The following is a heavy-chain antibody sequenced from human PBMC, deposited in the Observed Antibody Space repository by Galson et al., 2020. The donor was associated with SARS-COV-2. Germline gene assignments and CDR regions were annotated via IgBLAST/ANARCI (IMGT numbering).Heavy chain of an antibody. J-gene: IGHJ3*02. CDR1: GTSIGSGIYF. Sequence: SETLSLTCTVSGTSIGSGIYFWSWVRQTAGKGLEWIGRISASGSTSYSPSLESRVTMSVDTSKNQFSLKLTSVIAADTGIYYCVRGPVLTGAFDIWAQGTVVTVSS. CDR3: VRGPVLTGAFDI. CDR2: ISASGST. V-gene: IGHV4-61*02.